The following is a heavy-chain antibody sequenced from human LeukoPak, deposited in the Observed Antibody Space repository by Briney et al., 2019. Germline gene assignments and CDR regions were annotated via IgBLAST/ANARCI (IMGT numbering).Heavy chain of an antibody. Sequence: GGSLRLSCAASGFTFDDHAMHWVRQTPGKGLEWVSGISWNSGTIGYADSVKGRFTISRDNAQNSLYLQMNNLRTEDTALYYCVRITRISTESHFDCWGQGTLVTVSS. CDR3: VRITRISTESHFDC. D-gene: IGHD3-16*01. CDR1: GFTFDDHA. V-gene: IGHV3-9*01. CDR2: ISWNSGTI. J-gene: IGHJ4*02.